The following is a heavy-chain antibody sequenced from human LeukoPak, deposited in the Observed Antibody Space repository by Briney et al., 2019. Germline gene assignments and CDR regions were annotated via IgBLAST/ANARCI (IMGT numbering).Heavy chain of an antibody. CDR3: AGGNYFDY. J-gene: IGHJ4*02. V-gene: IGHV3-30-3*01. CDR2: ISYDGSNK. CDR1: GFTFSSYA. Sequence: PGGSLRLSCAASGFTFSSYAMHWVRQAPGKGLEWVAVISYDGSNKYYADSVKGRFTISRDNAKNSLYLQMNSLRADDTANYYCAGGNYFDYWGQGTLAAVST. D-gene: IGHD2/OR15-2a*01.